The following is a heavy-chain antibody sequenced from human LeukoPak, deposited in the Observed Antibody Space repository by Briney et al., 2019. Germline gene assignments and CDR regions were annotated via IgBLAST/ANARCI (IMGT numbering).Heavy chain of an antibody. CDR2: VYSGDST. V-gene: IGHV3-53*01. CDR1: GFTVSSDY. CDR3: ARLEDDYGDYGGAFDI. D-gene: IGHD4-17*01. J-gene: IGHJ3*02. Sequence: GGPPRLSCAASGFTVSSDYMSWVRQAPGKGLECVSVVYSGDSTYYADSVKGRFTISRDISKNTVYLRMSSLRAEDTAVYYCARLEDDYGDYGGAFDIWGQGTMVTVSS.